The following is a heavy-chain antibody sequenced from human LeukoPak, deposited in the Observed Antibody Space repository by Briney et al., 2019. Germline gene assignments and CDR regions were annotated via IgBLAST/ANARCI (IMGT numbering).Heavy chain of an antibody. D-gene: IGHD1-26*01. J-gene: IGHJ3*02. V-gene: IGHV3-7*01. CDR1: GFTFSSYW. CDR3: ASLVGATFSPTDAFDI. CDR2: IKQDGSEK. Sequence: GGSLRLSCAASGFTFSSYWMSWVRQAPGKGLEWVANIKQDGSEKYYVDSVKGRFTISRDNAKNSLYLQMNSLRAEDTAVYYCASLVGATFSPTDAFDIWGKGTMVTVSS.